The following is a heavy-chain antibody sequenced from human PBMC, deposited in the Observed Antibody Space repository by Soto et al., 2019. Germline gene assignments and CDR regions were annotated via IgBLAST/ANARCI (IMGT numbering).Heavy chain of an antibody. CDR1: GGTFSSYA. D-gene: IGHD2-21*02. Sequence: QVQLVQSGAEVKKPGSSVKVSCKASGGTFSSYAISLVRQAPGQGLEWMGGIIPIFGTANYEQKFQGTVTITSVASTNTAYMELSSMRSENTAVYYCARGGRTIDRGGDWGSYYYYYGMDVWGQGTTVTVSS. V-gene: IGHV1-69*01. CDR3: ARGGRTIDRGGDWGSYYYYYGMDV. CDR2: IIPIFGTA. J-gene: IGHJ6*02.